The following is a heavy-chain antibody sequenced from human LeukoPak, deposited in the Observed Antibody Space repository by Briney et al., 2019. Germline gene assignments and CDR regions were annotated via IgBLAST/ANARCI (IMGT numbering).Heavy chain of an antibody. J-gene: IGHJ4*02. CDR1: GYTFTSYG. CDR3: ARVAHVLRFLEWYDAYYFDY. V-gene: IGHV1-18*01. Sequence: VSVKVSCKASGYTFTSYGISWVRQAPGQGLEWMGWISAYNGNTNYAQKLQGRVTMTTDTSTSTAYMELRSLRSDDTAVYYCARVAHVLRFLEWYDAYYFDYWGQGTLVTVSS. D-gene: IGHD3-3*01. CDR2: ISAYNGNT.